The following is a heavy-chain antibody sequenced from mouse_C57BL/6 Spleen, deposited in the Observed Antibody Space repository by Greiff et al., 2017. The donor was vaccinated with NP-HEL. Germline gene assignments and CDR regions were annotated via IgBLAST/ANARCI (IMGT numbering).Heavy chain of an antibody. J-gene: IGHJ2*01. Sequence: VQLKESGGGLVQPGGSMKLSCVASGFTFSNYWMNWVRQSPEQGLEWVAQIRLRSGNYTTHYAVSVKGRFTISRDDSKSSGNLQMHNLRAEDTGIYYCTHADGYYDYWGQGTTLTVSS. D-gene: IGHD2-3*01. CDR1: GFTFSNYW. V-gene: IGHV6-3*01. CDR2: IRLRSGNYTT. CDR3: THADGYYDY.